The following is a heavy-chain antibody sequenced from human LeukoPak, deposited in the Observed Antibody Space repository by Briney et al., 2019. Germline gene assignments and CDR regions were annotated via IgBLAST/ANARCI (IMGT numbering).Heavy chain of an antibody. J-gene: IGHJ6*02. D-gene: IGHD2-2*01. V-gene: IGHV5-51*01. CDR2: IYPGDSDT. CDR3: ARLGYYSSTSCQQLSIPEVYSMDV. Sequence: GESLKISCKGSGYSFTSYWIGWVRQMPGKGLEWMGIIYPGDSDTRYSPSFQGQVTISADKSISTAYLQWSSLKASDTAMYYCARLGYYSSTSCQQLSIPEVYSMDVWGQGTTVTVSS. CDR1: GYSFTSYW.